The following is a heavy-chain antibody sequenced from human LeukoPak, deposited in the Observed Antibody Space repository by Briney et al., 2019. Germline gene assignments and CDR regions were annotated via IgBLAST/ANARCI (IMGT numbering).Heavy chain of an antibody. V-gene: IGHV3-53*01. CDR1: GLTVSSNS. J-gene: IGHJ6*03. CDR3: TRREYSSSHFNYYYMDV. D-gene: IGHD6-6*01. Sequence: QTGGSLRLSCTVSGLTVSSNSMSWVRQAPGKGLEWVSFIYSDNTHYSDSVKGRFTISRDNSKNTLYLQMNSLKTEDTAVYYCTRREYSSSHFNYYYMDVWGKGTTVTVSS. CDR2: IYSDNT.